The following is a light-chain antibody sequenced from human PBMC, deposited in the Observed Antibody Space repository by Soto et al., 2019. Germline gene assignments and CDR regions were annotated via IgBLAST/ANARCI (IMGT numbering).Light chain of an antibody. CDR1: QSVTSK. V-gene: IGKV3-15*01. CDR2: GAS. Sequence: EIVMTQSPATLSVSPGERATLSCSASQSVTSKLAWYQQKPGQAPRLLVYGASTRATGIPARFSGSGSGTEFTLTISSLQSEDFAVYYCQQYNNWPLTCGGGTKGDIK. J-gene: IGKJ4*01. CDR3: QQYNNWPLT.